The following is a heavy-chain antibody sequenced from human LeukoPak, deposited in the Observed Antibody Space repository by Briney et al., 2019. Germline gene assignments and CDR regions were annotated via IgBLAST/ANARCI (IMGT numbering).Heavy chain of an antibody. CDR1: GFTFSSYA. Sequence: GGSLRLSCAASGFTFSSYAMHWVRRAPGMALEWVATISSDGGNRYYSDSVKGRLTISRDNSKNTLYLQMNSLRPEDTAVFHCARGRAVTGSTVIDYWGQGTLVTVSS. V-gene: IGHV3-30-3*01. CDR3: ARGRAVTGSTVIDY. J-gene: IGHJ4*02. D-gene: IGHD6-19*01. CDR2: ISSDGGNR.